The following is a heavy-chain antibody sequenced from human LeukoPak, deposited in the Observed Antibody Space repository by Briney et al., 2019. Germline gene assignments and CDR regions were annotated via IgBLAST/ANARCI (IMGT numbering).Heavy chain of an antibody. CDR1: GASISSGGYS. CDR3: ARESPYYYGIDV. Sequence: SQTLSLTCAVSGASISSGGYSWSWIRQPPGKGLEWIGYIYHSGSTYYNPSLKSRVSTSVDRSKNQFSLNLSSVTAADTAVYYCARESPYYYGIDVWGQGTTVTVSS. J-gene: IGHJ6*02. V-gene: IGHV4-30-2*01. CDR2: IYHSGST.